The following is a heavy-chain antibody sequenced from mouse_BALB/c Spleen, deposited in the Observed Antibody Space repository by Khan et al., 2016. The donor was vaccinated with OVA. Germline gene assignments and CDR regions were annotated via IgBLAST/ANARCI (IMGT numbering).Heavy chain of an antibody. CDR2: INPSNGYT. CDR3: AREGAYYRSDGWFSY. V-gene: IGHV1-4*01. CDR1: GYTFTTYT. J-gene: IGHJ3*01. D-gene: IGHD2-14*01. Sequence: QVQLKQSGAELARPGASVKMSCKASGYTFTTYTMHWVKQRPGQGLEWIGYINPSNGYTNYNQKFKDKSTLTADKSSSTAYMQLSSLTSDYSAVYYCAREGAYYRSDGWFSYCDQGTLVPVSA.